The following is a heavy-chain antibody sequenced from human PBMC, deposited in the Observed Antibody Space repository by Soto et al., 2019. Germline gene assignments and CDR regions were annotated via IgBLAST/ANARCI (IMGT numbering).Heavy chain of an antibody. Sequence: SETLSLTCTVSGGSISSGGYYWSWIRQHPGKGLEWIGYIYYSGSTYYNPSLKSRVTISVDTSKNQFSLKLSSVTAADTAVYYCARGILEVAARIVRVALDIWGQGTMVTVSS. V-gene: IGHV4-31*03. CDR1: GGSISSGGYY. J-gene: IGHJ3*02. CDR3: ARGILEVAARIVRVALDI. CDR2: IYYSGST. D-gene: IGHD2-15*01.